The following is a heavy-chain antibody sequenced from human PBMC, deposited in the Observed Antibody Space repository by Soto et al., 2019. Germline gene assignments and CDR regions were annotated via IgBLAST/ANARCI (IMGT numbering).Heavy chain of an antibody. CDR2: VNWNSGSI. V-gene: IGHV3-9*01. D-gene: IGHD7-27*01. CDR1: GFTFDDYA. CDR3: AKETQANLGTGGFDY. Sequence: EVQLVESGGGVTQPGRSLRLSCAASGFTFDDYAMHWVRQAPGKGLEWVSGVNWNSGSIDYADSVKGRFTISRDNAKNSLYQQIDSLTTDDTAFYYCAKETQANLGTGGFDYWGQGTLVTVSS. J-gene: IGHJ4*02.